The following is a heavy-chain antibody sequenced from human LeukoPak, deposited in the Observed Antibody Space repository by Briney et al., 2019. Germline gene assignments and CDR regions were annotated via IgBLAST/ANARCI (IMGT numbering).Heavy chain of an antibody. CDR3: ARGSLRTTVFDY. CDR1: GYSISSGYY. V-gene: IGHV4-38-2*02. Sequence: SETLSLTCTVSGYSISSGYYWGWIRQPPGKGLEWIGSIYHSGSTYYNPSLKSRVTISVDTSKNQFSLKLSSVTAADTAVYYCARGSLRTTVFDYWGQGTLVTVSS. D-gene: IGHD4-17*01. J-gene: IGHJ4*02. CDR2: IYHSGST.